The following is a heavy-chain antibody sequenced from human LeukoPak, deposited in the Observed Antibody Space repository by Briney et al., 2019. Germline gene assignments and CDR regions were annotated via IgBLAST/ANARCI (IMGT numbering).Heavy chain of an antibody. CDR1: GGSISSGGYY. V-gene: IGHV4-31*03. CDR2: IYYSGST. CDR3: ARGIAVAGLDYFDY. D-gene: IGHD6-19*01. J-gene: IGHJ4*02. Sequence: SETLSLTCTVSGGSISSGGYYWSWIRQHPGKGLEWIGYIYYSGSTYYNPSLKSRVTTSVDTSKNQFSLKLSSVTAADTAVYYCARGIAVAGLDYFDYWGQGTLVTVSS.